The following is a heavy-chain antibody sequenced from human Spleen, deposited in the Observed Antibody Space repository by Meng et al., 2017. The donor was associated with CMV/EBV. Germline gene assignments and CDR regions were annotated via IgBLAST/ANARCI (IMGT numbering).Heavy chain of an antibody. CDR1: GFIFSTYA. CDR3: AKDLNYRFLEWLLSFDY. J-gene: IGHJ4*02. V-gene: IGHV3-23*01. CDR2: ISASGADT. D-gene: IGHD3-3*01. Sequence: GESLKISCAASGFIFSTYAMSWVRQAAGKGLEWVSLISASGADTYYADSLKGRFTISRDNSKNTLYLQINSLRAEDTALYYCAKDLNYRFLEWLLSFDYWGQGMLVTVSS.